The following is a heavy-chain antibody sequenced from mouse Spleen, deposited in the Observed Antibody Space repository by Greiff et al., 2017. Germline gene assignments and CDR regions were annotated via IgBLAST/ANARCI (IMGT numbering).Heavy chain of an antibody. CDR2: INPSNGGT. CDR1: GYTFTSYW. V-gene: IGHV1-53*01. J-gene: IGHJ1*03. CDR3: ARGDGYGLSFDV. Sequence: QVQLKESGTELVKPGASVKLSCTASGYTFTSYWMHWVKQRPGQGLEWIGNINPSNGGTNYNEKFKSKATLTVDKSSSTAYMQLSSLTSEDSAVYYCARGDGYGLSFDVWGTGTTVTVSS. D-gene: IGHD2-3*01.